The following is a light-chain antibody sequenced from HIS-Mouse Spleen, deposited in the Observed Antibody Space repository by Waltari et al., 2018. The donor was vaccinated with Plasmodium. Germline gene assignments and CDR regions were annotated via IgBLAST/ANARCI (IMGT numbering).Light chain of an antibody. J-gene: IGLJ1*01. CDR3: CSYAGSSTFVYV. V-gene: IGLV2-23*03. CDR2: EGS. Sequence: QSALTQPASVSGSPGQSITISCPGTSSDVGSYNLFSWYQQHPGKAPKLMIYEGSKRPSGVSNRFSGSKSGNTASLTISGLQAEDEADYYCCSYAGSSTFVYVFGTGTKVTVL. CDR1: SSDVGSYNL.